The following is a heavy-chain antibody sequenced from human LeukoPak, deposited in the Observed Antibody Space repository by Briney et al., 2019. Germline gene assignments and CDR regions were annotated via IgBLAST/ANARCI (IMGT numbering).Heavy chain of an antibody. CDR2: ISPNTGDT. Sequence: HWASVKVSCKTSGYTFSVYYIHWVRQAPGQGLEWMGWISPNTGDTHSAQKFQGRVTMTRDTSISTAYMELSRLRSDDTAVYYCARGSFVDTNWFDPWGQGTLVTVSS. J-gene: IGHJ5*02. CDR3: ARGSFVDTNWFDP. D-gene: IGHD2/OR15-2a*01. V-gene: IGHV1-2*02. CDR1: GYTFSVYY.